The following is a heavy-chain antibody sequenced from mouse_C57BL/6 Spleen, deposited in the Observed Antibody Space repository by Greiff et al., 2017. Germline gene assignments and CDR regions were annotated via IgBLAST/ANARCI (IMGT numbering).Heavy chain of an antibody. V-gene: IGHV1-47*01. CDR2: FHPYNDDT. CDR3: ARAYYDYGGYAMDY. D-gene: IGHD2-4*01. CDR1: GYTFTTYP. J-gene: IGHJ4*01. Sequence: QVQLKASGAELVKPGASVKMSCKASGYTFTTYPIEWMKQNHGKSLEWIGNFHPYNDDTKYNEKFKGKATLTVEKSSSTVYLELSRLTSDDSAVYYCARAYYDYGGYAMDYWGQGTSVTVSS.